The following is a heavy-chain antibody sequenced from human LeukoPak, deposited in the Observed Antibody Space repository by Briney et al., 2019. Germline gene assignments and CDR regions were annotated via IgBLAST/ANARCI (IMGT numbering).Heavy chain of an antibody. J-gene: IGHJ4*02. CDR2: INPNSGGT. CDR3: ARGSGDSSGWYGYNY. V-gene: IGHV1-2*02. D-gene: IGHD6-19*01. CDR1: GYTFTGYY. Sequence: ASVKVSCKASGYTFTGYYMHWVRQAPGQGLEWMGWINPNSGGTNYAQKFQGRVTMTRDTSISTAYMELSRLRSDDTAVYYCARGSGDSSGWYGYNYWGQGTLVTVSS.